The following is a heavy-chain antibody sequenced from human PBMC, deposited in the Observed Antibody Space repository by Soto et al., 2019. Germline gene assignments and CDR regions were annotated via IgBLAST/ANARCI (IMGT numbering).Heavy chain of an antibody. D-gene: IGHD4-17*01. V-gene: IGHV4-39*01. J-gene: IGHJ4*02. CDR3: AKQFSLYGDYGRYLDY. Sequence: QLQLQESGPGLVKPSETLSITCTVSGGSISSSGYYWGWIRQPPGKGLEWIGTIYYSGSTYYNPSLKSRVTISVDTSKNQFSLKLSSVTAADTAVYYCAKQFSLYGDYGRYLDYWGQGTLVTVSS. CDR1: GGSISSSGYY. CDR2: IYYSGST.